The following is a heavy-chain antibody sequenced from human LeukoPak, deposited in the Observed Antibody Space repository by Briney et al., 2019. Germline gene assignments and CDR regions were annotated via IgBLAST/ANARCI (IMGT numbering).Heavy chain of an antibody. CDR2: IYYSGTT. CDR3: ARHTNSAVIIGDWFDP. CDR1: GGSISSYY. Sequence: SETLSLTCTVSGGSISSYYWSWIRQPPGKGLEWIGYIYYSGTTNYNPSLKSRVTISVDTSKNQFSLKLNSVTTADTAVYYCARHTNSAVIIGDWFDPWGQGTLVTVSS. J-gene: IGHJ5*02. V-gene: IGHV4-59*01. D-gene: IGHD1-26*01.